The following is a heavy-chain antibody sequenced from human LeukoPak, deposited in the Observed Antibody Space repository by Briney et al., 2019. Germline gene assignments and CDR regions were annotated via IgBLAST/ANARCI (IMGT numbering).Heavy chain of an antibody. CDR1: GGTFSSYA. D-gene: IGHD2-2*01. CDR3: ASWGYCSSTSCYGSDY. CDR2: IIPIFGTA. J-gene: IGHJ4*02. Sequence: ASVKVSCKASGGTFSSYAISWVRQAPGQGLEWMGGIIPIFGTANYAQKFQGRVTITADESTSTAYMELSSLRSEDTAVYYCASWGYCSSTSCYGSDYWGQGTPVTVSS. V-gene: IGHV1-69*13.